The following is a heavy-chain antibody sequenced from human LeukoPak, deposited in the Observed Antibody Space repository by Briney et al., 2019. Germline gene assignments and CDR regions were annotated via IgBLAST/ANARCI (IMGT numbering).Heavy chain of an antibody. CDR1: GFTFINTW. CDR2: IKSKTAGGTT. CDR3: ARDWYHAFDF. J-gene: IGHJ3*01. D-gene: IGHD3-9*01. Sequence: GGSLRLSCAASGFTFINTWMNWVRQAPGKGLEWVGRIKSKTAGGTTDYAAPVKGRFTISRDDSKNMVYLQLNSLKTEDTGVYYCARDWYHAFDFWGQGTMVTVSS. V-gene: IGHV3-15*07.